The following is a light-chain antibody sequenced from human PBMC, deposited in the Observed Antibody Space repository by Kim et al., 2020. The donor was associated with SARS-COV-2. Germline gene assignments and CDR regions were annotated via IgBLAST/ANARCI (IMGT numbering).Light chain of an antibody. CDR1: SSDVGSYNL. CDR3: CSYAGSSTSV. CDR2: EVS. V-gene: IGLV2-23*02. J-gene: IGLJ1*01. Sequence: GQPITISCTGTSSDVGSYNLVSWYQQHPGKAPKLMIYEVSKRPSGVSNRFSGSKSGNTASLTISGLQAEDEADYYCCSYAGSSTSVFGTGTKVTVL.